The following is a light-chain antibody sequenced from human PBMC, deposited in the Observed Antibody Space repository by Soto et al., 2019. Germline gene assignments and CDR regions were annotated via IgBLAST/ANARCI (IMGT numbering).Light chain of an antibody. J-gene: IGKJ5*01. CDR3: QQYGRSPLVT. CDR1: QSVSSSY. Sequence: EMVLTQSPGTLSLSPGETATLSCRASQSVSSSYLARYQQKPGKAPRLLIYGASSRATGIPDRFSGSGSGTDFTITISRLEPEDFAMYYCQQYGRSPLVTFGQGTRLEIK. CDR2: GAS. V-gene: IGKV3-20*01.